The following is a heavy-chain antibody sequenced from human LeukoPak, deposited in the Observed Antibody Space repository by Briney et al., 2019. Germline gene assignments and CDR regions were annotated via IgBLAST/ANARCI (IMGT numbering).Heavy chain of an antibody. D-gene: IGHD4-17*01. V-gene: IGHV3-23*01. J-gene: IGHJ4*02. CDR1: GFIFSSYA. CDR3: AQAGSLDYAVGN. CDR2: ISGSGGRT. Sequence: GGSLRLSCAASGFIFSSYAMSWVRQAPGKGLKWVSTISGSGGRTYYADSVKGRFTISRDNSKNTLYLQMNILRAEDTAVYYCAQAGSLDYAVGNWGQGTLVTVSS.